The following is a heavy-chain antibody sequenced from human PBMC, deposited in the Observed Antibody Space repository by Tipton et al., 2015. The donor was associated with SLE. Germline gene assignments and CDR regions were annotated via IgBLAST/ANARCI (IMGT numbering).Heavy chain of an antibody. CDR3: ARGLYGDEPGY. CDR1: GGSFSGYY. V-gene: IGHV4-34*01. CDR2: INHSGST. D-gene: IGHD4-17*01. J-gene: IGHJ4*02. Sequence: LRLSCAVYGGSFSGYYCSWVPQPPGEGVEGVGEINHSGSTNYNPSLKSRVTISVDTSKNQFSLKLTSLTAADTAVYYCARGLYGDEPGYWGQGTLVTVSS.